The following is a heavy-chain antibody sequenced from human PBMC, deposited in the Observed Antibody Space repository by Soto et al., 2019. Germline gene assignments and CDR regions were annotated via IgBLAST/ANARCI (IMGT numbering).Heavy chain of an antibody. CDR1: GDTDTNYV. Sequence: QVQLVQSGAEVKKPGSSVKVSCKASGDTDTNYVISWVRQAPGQGLEWMGGIFPKFGTTYSAQKLQDRLTITADERTYTVYMQLSSLRLDDTAVYYCEAEMTFGKLSVVWGQGTTVTVSS. CDR2: IFPKFGTT. V-gene: IGHV1-69*01. CDR3: EAEMTFGKLSVV. D-gene: IGHD3-16*02. J-gene: IGHJ6*02.